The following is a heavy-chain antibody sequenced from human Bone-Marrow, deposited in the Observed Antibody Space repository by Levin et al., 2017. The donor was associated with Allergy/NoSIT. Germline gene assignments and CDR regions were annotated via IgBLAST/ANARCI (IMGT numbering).Heavy chain of an antibody. Sequence: SCAGSGFTFSDAWMSWVRQAPGKGLEWVGRIKSKSDGGTSEDAAPVKGRFTISRDDSKNTLYLQMNSLKTEDTAVYYCTTGIRWSPVDLDHWGQGTLVTVST. CDR1: GFTFSDAW. J-gene: IGHJ4*02. CDR3: TTGIRWSPVDLDH. D-gene: IGHD4-23*01. V-gene: IGHV3-15*01. CDR2: IKSKSDGGTS.